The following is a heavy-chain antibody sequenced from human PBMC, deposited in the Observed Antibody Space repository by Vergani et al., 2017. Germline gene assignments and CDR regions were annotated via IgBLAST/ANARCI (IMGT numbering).Heavy chain of an antibody. J-gene: IGHJ5*01. V-gene: IGHV4-4*07. CDR3: ARDQWDDDGPRGWFAP. CDR1: GASISSYF. CDR2: VHTDGTA. Sequence: VQLQESGPGLLKPSETLSLTCSVSGASISSYFWSWIRQPAGKGLEWLGRVHTDGTAYYNPSLRTRVRLSADLSQSQFSLKMTSLTAADTAVYFCARDQWDDDGPRGWFAPWGQGTLVTGSS. D-gene: IGHD5-24*01.